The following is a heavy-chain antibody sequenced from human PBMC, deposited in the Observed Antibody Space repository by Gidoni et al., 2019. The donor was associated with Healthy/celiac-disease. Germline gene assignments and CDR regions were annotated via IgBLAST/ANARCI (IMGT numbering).Heavy chain of an antibody. CDR3: ARGGFQSSPQMINWFDP. Sequence: QVQLQQWGAGLLTPSETLSLTCAVYGGSFSGYYWSWIRQPPGKGLEWIGEINHSGSTNYNPSLKSRVTISVDTSKNQFSLKLSSVTAADTAVYYCARGGFQSSPQMINWFDPWGQGTLVTVSS. CDR1: GGSFSGYY. CDR2: INHSGST. D-gene: IGHD3-16*01. V-gene: IGHV4-34*01. J-gene: IGHJ5*02.